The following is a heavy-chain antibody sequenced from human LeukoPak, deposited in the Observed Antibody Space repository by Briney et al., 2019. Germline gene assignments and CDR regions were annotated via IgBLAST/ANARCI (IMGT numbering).Heavy chain of an antibody. V-gene: IGHV4-39*01. Sequence: KSSETLSLTCTVSGGSISSSTDYWGWVRQSPEKGLEWIASIFYTGLTYYNPSLKSRVTISIDTSKNQFSLKETSVTAADTAVYYCASHGGLTTVDYWGQGTLVTVSS. CDR2: IFYTGLT. J-gene: IGHJ4*02. CDR1: GGSISSSTDY. D-gene: IGHD4-17*01. CDR3: ASHGGLTTVDY.